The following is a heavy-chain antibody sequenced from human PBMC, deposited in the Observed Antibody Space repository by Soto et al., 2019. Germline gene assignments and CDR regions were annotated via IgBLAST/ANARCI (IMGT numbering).Heavy chain of an antibody. J-gene: IGHJ4*02. CDR2: IYPGDSDT. D-gene: IGHD2-15*01. V-gene: IGHV5-51*01. Sequence: EVQLVQSGAEVKKPGESLKISCKGSGYSFTSYWIGWVRQMPGKGLEWMGIIYPGDSDTRYSPSFQGQVTISADKSIGTAYLQWSSLKASDTAMYYCARRGAGLRYCSGGSCYFLDYWGQGTLVTVSS. CDR3: ARRGAGLRYCSGGSCYFLDY. CDR1: GYSFTSYW.